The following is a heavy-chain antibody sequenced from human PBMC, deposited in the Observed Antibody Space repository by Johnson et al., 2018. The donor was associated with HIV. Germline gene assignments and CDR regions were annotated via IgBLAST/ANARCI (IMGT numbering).Heavy chain of an antibody. Sequence: VQLVESGGGLVQPGGSLRLSRADSGFTFSSHAMSWVRQAPGKGLEWVSAISGSGGCTYYADSVKGRFTISRDNSKNTRYLQMNSLRAEDTAVYYCPRGGGSPRAFDIWGQGTMVTVSS. CDR1: GFTFSSHA. D-gene: IGHD1-26*01. CDR3: PRGGGSPRAFDI. CDR2: ISGSGGCT. J-gene: IGHJ3*02. V-gene: IGHV3-23*04.